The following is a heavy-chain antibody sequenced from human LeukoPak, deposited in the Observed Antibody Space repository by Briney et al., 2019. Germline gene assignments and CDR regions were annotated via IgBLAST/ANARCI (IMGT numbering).Heavy chain of an antibody. CDR3: ARVQGYSGYDFYDY. V-gene: IGHV3-48*03. J-gene: IGHJ4*02. CDR1: GFTFSSYE. Sequence: GGSLRLSCAASGFTFSSYEMNWVRQAPGKGLEWVSYISSSGSTIYYADSVKGRFTISRDNAKNSLYLQMNSLRAEDTAVYYCARVQGYSGYDFYDYWGQGTLVTVSS. D-gene: IGHD5-12*01. CDR2: ISSSGSTI.